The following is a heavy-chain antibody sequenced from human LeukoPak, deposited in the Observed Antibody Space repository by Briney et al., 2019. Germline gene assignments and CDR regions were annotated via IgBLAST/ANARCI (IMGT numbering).Heavy chain of an antibody. D-gene: IGHD1-20*01. CDR3: ARDRNWNYYYYYMDV. CDR1: GFTFNNYA. CDR2: ITGSGAYT. J-gene: IGHJ6*03. Sequence: GGSLRLSCTASGFTFNNYAMTWVRQAPGKGLEWVSAITGSGAYTNYADSVKGRFTISRDNAKNSLYLQMNSLRAEDTAVYYCARDRNWNYYYYYMDVWGKGTTVTVSS. V-gene: IGHV3-23*01.